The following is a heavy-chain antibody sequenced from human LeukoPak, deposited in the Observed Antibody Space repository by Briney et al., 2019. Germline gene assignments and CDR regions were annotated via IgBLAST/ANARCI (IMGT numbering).Heavy chain of an antibody. Sequence: TSETLSLTCTVSGGSISSGGYYWSWIRQPPGKGLEWIGYIYHSGSTYYNPSLKSRVTISVDTSKNQFSLKLSSVTAADTAVYYCARSPSSPYDILTGYYLYYFDYWGQGTLVTVSS. V-gene: IGHV4-30-2*01. CDR1: GGSISSGGYY. D-gene: IGHD3-9*01. J-gene: IGHJ4*02. CDR3: ARSPSSPYDILTGYYLYYFDY. CDR2: IYHSGST.